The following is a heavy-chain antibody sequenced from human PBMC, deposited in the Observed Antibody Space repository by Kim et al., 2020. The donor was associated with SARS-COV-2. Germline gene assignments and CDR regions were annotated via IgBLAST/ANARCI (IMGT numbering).Heavy chain of an antibody. D-gene: IGHD6-19*01. CDR3: ARDHGSSGWYYYYGMDV. Sequence: VKGRFTISRDNSKNTLYLQMNSLRAEDTAVYYCARDHGSSGWYYYYGMDVWGQGTTVTVSS. J-gene: IGHJ6*02. V-gene: IGHV3-30*07.